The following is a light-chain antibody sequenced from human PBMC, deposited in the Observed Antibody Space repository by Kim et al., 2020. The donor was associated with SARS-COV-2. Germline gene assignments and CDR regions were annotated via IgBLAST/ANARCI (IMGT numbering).Light chain of an antibody. V-gene: IGKV3-11*01. CDR2: DAA. CDR1: QSVSSY. Sequence: SPGERATLSCRARQSVSSYLAWYQQKPGQAPRLLIYDAANRATGIPARFSGSGSGTDFTLPISSLEPEDFAVYYCQQRSNWPPGTFGGGTKVDIK. CDR3: QQRSNWPPGT. J-gene: IGKJ4*01.